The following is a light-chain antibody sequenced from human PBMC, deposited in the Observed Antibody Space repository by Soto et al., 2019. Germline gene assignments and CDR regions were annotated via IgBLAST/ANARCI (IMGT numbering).Light chain of an antibody. Sequence: DIQMTQSPSSLSASVGDRVTITCRASQSISSYLNWYQQKPGKAPNLLIHAASSLQSGVPSRFSGSGSGTDFTLTINSLQPEDFATYYCQQSYSTPWTFGQGTKVDIK. CDR2: AAS. CDR1: QSISSY. J-gene: IGKJ1*01. V-gene: IGKV1-39*01. CDR3: QQSYSTPWT.